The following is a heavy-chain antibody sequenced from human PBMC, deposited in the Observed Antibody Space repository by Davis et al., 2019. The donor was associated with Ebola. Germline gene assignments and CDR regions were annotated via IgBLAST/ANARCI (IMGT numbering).Heavy chain of an antibody. Sequence: PGGSLRLSCAASGFTFSSYSMNWVCQAPGKGLEWVSSISSSSSYIYYADSVKGRFTISRDNSKNTLYLQMNSLRVEDTAVYYCARRSEGSDWLIDYWGQGTLVTVSS. CDR2: ISSSSSYI. D-gene: IGHD2-21*02. CDR3: ARRSEGSDWLIDY. CDR1: GFTFSSYS. J-gene: IGHJ4*02. V-gene: IGHV3-21*01.